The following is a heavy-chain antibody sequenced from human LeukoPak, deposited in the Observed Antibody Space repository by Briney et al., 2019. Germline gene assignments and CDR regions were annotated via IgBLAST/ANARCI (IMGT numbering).Heavy chain of an antibody. Sequence: ASVKVSCKASGYTFTGYYMHWVRQAPGQGLEWMGWINPNSGGTNYAQKFQGRVTMTRDTSISTAYMELSRLRSDDTAVYYCARSNYYYYYMDVWGKGTTVTVSS. CDR3: ARSNYYYYYMDV. V-gene: IGHV1-2*02. CDR1: GYTFTGYY. J-gene: IGHJ6*03. CDR2: INPNSGGT. D-gene: IGHD2-15*01.